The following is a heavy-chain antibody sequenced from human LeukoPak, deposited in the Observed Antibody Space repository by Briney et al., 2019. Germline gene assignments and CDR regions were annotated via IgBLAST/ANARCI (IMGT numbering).Heavy chain of an antibody. J-gene: IGHJ5*02. CDR2: MKLDGSEE. CDR1: GFTFSSYW. CDR3: TRWARYCSGGSCYSWFDP. V-gene: IGHV3-7*01. D-gene: IGHD2-15*01. Sequence: GGSPRLSCAASGFTFSSYWMSWVRQAPGKGLEWVASMKLDGSEEYYVDSVKGRFTISRDNAKNSLYLQMNSLRVDDTAVYYCTRWARYCSGGSCYSWFDPWGQGTLVTVSS.